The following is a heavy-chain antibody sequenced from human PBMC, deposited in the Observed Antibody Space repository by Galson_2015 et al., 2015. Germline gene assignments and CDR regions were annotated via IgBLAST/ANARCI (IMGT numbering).Heavy chain of an antibody. D-gene: IGHD1-26*01. CDR3: ASSGGGDFDY. Sequence: SLRLSCAASGFTFSSYAMHWVRQAPGKGLEWVAVISYDGSNKYYADSVKGRFTISRDNSKNTLYLQMNSLRAEDTAVYYCASSGGGDFDYWGQGTLVTVSS. V-gene: IGHV3-30*01. CDR2: ISYDGSNK. J-gene: IGHJ4*02. CDR1: GFTFSSYA.